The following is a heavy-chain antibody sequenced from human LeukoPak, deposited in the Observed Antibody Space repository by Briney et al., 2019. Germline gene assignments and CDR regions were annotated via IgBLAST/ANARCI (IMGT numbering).Heavy chain of an antibody. Sequence: GGSLRPSCAAPGLTFSNYWMSWVRQAPGKGLEWVANMKQDRSEKYYVDSVKGRFTISRDNAKNSLYLQMNSLRAEDTAVYYCARKAYAMDVWGKGTTVTVSS. J-gene: IGHJ6*04. V-gene: IGHV3-7*03. CDR2: MKQDRSEK. CDR1: GLTFSNYW. CDR3: ARKAYAMDV.